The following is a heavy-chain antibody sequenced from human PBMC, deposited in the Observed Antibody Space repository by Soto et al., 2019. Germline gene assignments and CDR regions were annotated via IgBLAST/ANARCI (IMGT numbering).Heavy chain of an antibody. CDR3: AKSGNGAVAGTWVDY. Sequence: EVQLLESGGGLVQPGGSLRLSCAASGFTFSSYAMSWVRQAPGKGLEWVSAISGSGGSTYYADSVKGRFTISRDNAKNTLYLQMNSLRAEDTAVYYCAKSGNGAVAGTWVDYWGQGTLVTVSS. D-gene: IGHD6-19*01. V-gene: IGHV3-23*01. J-gene: IGHJ4*02. CDR1: GFTFSSYA. CDR2: ISGSGGST.